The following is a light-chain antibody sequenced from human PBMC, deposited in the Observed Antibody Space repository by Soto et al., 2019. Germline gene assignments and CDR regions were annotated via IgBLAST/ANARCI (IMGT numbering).Light chain of an antibody. Sequence: IQMTQSPSSLSASIGDRVTITCRASQAIRYDLGWYQQKPGKAPKLLIYDASHLQSGVPSRFSGSGSGTDFTLTISSLQPEDFATYYCLQDYDYPYTFGQGTKVDIK. CDR2: DAS. CDR1: QAIRYD. CDR3: LQDYDYPYT. V-gene: IGKV1-6*01. J-gene: IGKJ2*01.